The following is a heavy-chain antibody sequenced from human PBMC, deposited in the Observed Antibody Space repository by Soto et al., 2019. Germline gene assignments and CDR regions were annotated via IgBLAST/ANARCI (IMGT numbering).Heavy chain of an antibody. Sequence: QITLKESGPTVVKPTETLTRTCTFSGFSLTTSGVGVGWIRQSPGKAPEWLALIYWDDDKRYSTSLNSRLIITKDTSKNHVVLTMANVDPADTATYYCAHRVLRTVFGLVTTTAIYFDCWGPGTPVVVSS. CDR2: IYWDDDK. CDR1: GFSLTTSGVG. D-gene: IGHD3-3*01. J-gene: IGHJ4*02. V-gene: IGHV2-5*02. CDR3: AHRVLRTVFGLVTTTAIYFDC.